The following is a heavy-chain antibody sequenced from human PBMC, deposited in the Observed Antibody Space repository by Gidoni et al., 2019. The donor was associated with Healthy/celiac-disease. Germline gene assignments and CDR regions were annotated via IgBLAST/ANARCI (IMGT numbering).Heavy chain of an antibody. CDR3: AKGMGELLKHGYFDL. J-gene: IGHJ2*01. Sequence: EVQLVESGGGLVQPGRSLRLSCAASGFPFDDYAMHWVRQAPGKGLEWVSGISWNSGSIGYADSVKGRFTISRDNAKNSLYLQMNSLRAEDTALYYCAKGMGELLKHGYFDLWGRGTLVTVSS. V-gene: IGHV3-9*01. D-gene: IGHD1-26*01. CDR1: GFPFDDYA. CDR2: ISWNSGSI.